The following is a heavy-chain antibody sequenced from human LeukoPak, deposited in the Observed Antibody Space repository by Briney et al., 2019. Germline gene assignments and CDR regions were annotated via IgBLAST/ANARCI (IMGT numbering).Heavy chain of an antibody. Sequence: PGGSLRLSCAASGFTFSSYWMHWVRQAPGKGLVWVSRINTDGSSTSYADSVKGRFTISRDNAKNTLYLQMNSLRAEDTAVYYCAKAPSITGTNRYFDYWGQGTLVTVSS. J-gene: IGHJ4*02. V-gene: IGHV3-74*01. CDR2: INTDGSST. CDR1: GFTFSSYW. CDR3: AKAPSITGTNRYFDY. D-gene: IGHD1-20*01.